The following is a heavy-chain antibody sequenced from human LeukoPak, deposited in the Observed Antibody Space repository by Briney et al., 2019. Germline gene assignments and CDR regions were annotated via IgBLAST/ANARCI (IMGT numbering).Heavy chain of an antibody. Sequence: GASVKVSCKASGYTFTGYSMHWVRQAPGQGLEWMGQINPNSGGTNYAQKFQGRVTMTRDTSISTAYMELSRLRSDDTAVYYCARSRLGYCSGGSCYSGAIWGQGTMVTVSS. CDR3: ARSRLGYCSGGSCYSGAI. CDR2: INPNSGGT. J-gene: IGHJ3*02. D-gene: IGHD2-15*01. V-gene: IGHV1-2*06. CDR1: GYTFTGYS.